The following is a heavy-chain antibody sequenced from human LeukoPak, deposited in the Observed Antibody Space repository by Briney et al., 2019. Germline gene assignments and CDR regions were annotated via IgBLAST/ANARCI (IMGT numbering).Heavy chain of an antibody. D-gene: IGHD3-10*01. CDR1: GFTFSNYG. J-gene: IGHJ6*03. V-gene: IGHV3-23*01. CDR3: AKTYYSSRAHYYYYYYMDV. Sequence: GVLRLSCAASGFTFSNYGMSWVRQAPGKGLEWVSGISGSGDSTFYADSVKGRFTISRDNSKNTRYLQMNSLRAEDTAVYYCAKTYYSSRAHYYYYYYMDVWGKGTTVTISS. CDR2: ISGSGDST.